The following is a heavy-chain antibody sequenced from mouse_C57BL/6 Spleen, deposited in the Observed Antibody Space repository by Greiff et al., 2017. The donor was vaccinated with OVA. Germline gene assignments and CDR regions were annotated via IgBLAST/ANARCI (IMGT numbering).Heavy chain of an antibody. CDR3: ARLLPYYYAMDY. CDR1: GYTFTSYW. Sequence: VQLQQPGAELVRPGSSVKLSCKASGYTFTSYWMHWVKQRPIQGLEWIGNIDPSDSETHYNQKFKDKATLTVDKSSSTAYMQLSSLTSEDSAVYYCARLLPYYYAMDYWGQGTSVTVSS. D-gene: IGHD2-3*01. CDR2: IDPSDSET. J-gene: IGHJ4*01. V-gene: IGHV1-52*01.